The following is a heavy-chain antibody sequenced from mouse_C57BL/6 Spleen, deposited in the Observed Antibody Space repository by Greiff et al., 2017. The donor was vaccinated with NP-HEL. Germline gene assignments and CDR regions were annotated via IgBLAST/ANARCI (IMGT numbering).Heavy chain of an antibody. CDR1: GYTFTDYY. J-gene: IGHJ3*01. CDR3: ARSRDYGSSPWFAY. D-gene: IGHD1-1*01. Sequence: QVQLKQSGAELVRPGASVKLSCKASGYTFTDYYINWVKQRPGQGLEWIARIYPGSGNTYYNEKFKGKATLTAEKSSSTAYMQLSSLTSEDSAVYFCARSRDYGSSPWFAYWGQGTLVTVSA. V-gene: IGHV1-76*01. CDR2: IYPGSGNT.